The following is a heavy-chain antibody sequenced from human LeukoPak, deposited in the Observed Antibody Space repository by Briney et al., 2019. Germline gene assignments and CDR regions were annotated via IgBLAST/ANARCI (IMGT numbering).Heavy chain of an antibody. V-gene: IGHV3-23*01. CDR1: GFTFSTYA. CDR3: ARDVPYYYDSSGYYSPFDC. Sequence: GGPLRLSCAASGFTFSTYAMSWVRQAPGKGLEWVSDISGTGGRTYYADSVKGRFTLSRDNSKNTVDLLMNRLRAEDTAIYYCARDVPYYYDSSGYYSPFDCWGQGTLVTVSS. CDR2: ISGTGGRT. J-gene: IGHJ4*02. D-gene: IGHD3-22*01.